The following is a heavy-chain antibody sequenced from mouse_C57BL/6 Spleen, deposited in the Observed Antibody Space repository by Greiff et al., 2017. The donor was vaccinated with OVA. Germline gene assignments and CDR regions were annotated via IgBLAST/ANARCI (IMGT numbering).Heavy chain of an antibody. D-gene: IGHD1-1*01. Sequence: QVQLQQSGAELVRPGASVKLSCKASGYTFTDYYINWVKQRPGQGLEWIARIYPGSGNTYYNEKFKGKATLTAEKSSGTAYMQLSSLTSEDSAVYFCARSGNYYGSSYAMDYWGQGTSVTVSS. CDR2: IYPGSGNT. J-gene: IGHJ4*01. CDR3: ARSGNYYGSSYAMDY. CDR1: GYTFTDYY. V-gene: IGHV1-76*01.